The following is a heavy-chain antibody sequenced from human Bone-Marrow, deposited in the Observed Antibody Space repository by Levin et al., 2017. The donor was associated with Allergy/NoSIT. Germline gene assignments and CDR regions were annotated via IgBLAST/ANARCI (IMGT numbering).Heavy chain of an antibody. D-gene: IGHD1-26*01. J-gene: IGHJ4*02. Sequence: GESLKISCAASGFTFSNYNMNWVRQAPGKGLEWISYIKSSGDIVYYADSVKGRFTISRDNPKNSLYLQMNGLRDEDTAVYYCVGEGGSGSYSNYWGQGTLVTVSS. V-gene: IGHV3-48*02. CDR3: VGEGGSGSYSNY. CDR1: GFTFSNYN. CDR2: IKSSGDIV.